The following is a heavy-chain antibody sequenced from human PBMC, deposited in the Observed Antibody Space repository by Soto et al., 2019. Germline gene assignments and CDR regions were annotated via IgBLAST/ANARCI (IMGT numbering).Heavy chain of an antibody. CDR2: INHSGST. CDR3: ARCYGRNFDY. J-gene: IGHJ4*02. D-gene: IGHD2-2*01. Sequence: SETLSLTCAVYGGSFNGYYWNWIRQPPGKGLEWIGEINHSGSTNYNPSPKSRVTISVDTSKNQFSLKLSSVTAADTAVYYCARCYGRNFDYWGQGTLFTVPS. V-gene: IGHV4-34*01. CDR1: GGSFNGYY.